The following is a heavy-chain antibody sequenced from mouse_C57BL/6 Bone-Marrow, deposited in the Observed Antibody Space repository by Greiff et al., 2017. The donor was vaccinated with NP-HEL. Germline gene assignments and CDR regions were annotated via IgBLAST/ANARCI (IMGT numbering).Heavy chain of an antibody. CDR2: ISDGGSYT. CDR1: GFTFSSYA. CDR3: ARLRRRDFDY. J-gene: IGHJ2*01. Sequence: DVQLVESGGGLVKPGGSLKLSCAASGFTFSSYALSWVRQTPEKRLEWVATISDGGSYTYYPDNVKGRFTISRDNAKNNLYLQMSHLKSEDTAMYYCARLRRRDFDYWGQGTTLTVSS. D-gene: IGHD2-12*01. V-gene: IGHV5-4*01.